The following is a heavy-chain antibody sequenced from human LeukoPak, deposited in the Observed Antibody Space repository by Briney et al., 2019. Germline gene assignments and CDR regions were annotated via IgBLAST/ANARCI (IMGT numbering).Heavy chain of an antibody. CDR2: VSSSGSTI. CDR1: GFTFSDYY. J-gene: IGHJ1*01. V-gene: IGHV3-11*01. CDR3: ARLGRWLQLGYFQH. D-gene: IGHD5-24*01. Sequence: GGSLRLSCAASGFTFSDYYMSWIRQAPGKGLEWVSYVSSSGSTIYYADSVKGRFTISRDNAKNSLYLQMNSLRAEDTAVYYCARLGRWLQLGYFQHWGQGTLVTVSS.